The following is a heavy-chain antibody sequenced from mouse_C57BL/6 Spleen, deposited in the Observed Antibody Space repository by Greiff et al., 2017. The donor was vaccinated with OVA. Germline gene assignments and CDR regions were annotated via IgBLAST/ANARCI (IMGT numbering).Heavy chain of an antibody. J-gene: IGHJ3*01. CDR2: IDPSDSYT. CDR3: ARLTTVVDPWFAY. D-gene: IGHD1-1*01. V-gene: IGHV1-69*01. CDR1: GYTFTSYW. Sequence: QVQLQQPGAELVMPGASVKLSCKASGYTFTSYWMHWVKQRPGQGLEWIGEIDPSDSYTNYNQKFKGKSTLTVDKSSSTAYMQLSSLTSEDSAVYYCARLTTVVDPWFAYWGQGTLVTVSA.